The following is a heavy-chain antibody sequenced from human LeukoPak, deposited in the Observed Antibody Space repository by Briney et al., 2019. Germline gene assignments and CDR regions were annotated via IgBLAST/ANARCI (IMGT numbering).Heavy chain of an antibody. J-gene: IGHJ5*02. CDR1: GDSVSTNRAS. D-gene: IGHD6-19*01. Sequence: SQTLSLTCAISGDSVSTNRASWTWIRQSPSRGLQWLGRTYYKSAWYTEYAESMKGRITINPDTPKNQFSLQLSSVTPEDTAVYYCARVSMDDNGWYANWFDPWGQGTLVTVSS. CDR2: TYYKSAWYT. CDR3: ARVSMDDNGWYANWFDP. V-gene: IGHV6-1*01.